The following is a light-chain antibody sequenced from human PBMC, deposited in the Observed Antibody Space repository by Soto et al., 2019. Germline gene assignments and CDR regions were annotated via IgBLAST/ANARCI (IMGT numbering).Light chain of an antibody. CDR3: QQRSNWPPRYT. Sequence: EIVLTQSPATLSLSPGVRATLSCRASQSVSSYLAWYQQKPGQAPRLLIYDASNRATGIPARFSGSGSGTDFTLTISSLEPEDFAVYYCQQRSNWPPRYTFGQGTKLEIK. CDR2: DAS. CDR1: QSVSSY. V-gene: IGKV3-11*01. J-gene: IGKJ2*01.